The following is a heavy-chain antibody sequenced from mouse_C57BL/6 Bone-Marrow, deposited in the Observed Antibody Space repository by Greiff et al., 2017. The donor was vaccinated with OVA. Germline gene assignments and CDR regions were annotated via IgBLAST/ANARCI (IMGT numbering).Heavy chain of an antibody. J-gene: IGHJ3*01. CDR1: GYTFTGYW. V-gene: IGHV1-9*01. CDR3: GSWDFAY. D-gene: IGHD1-1*01. CDR2: ILPGSGST. Sequence: VKLMESGAELLKPGASVKLSCKATGYTFTGYWIEWVKQRPGHGLEWIGEILPGSGSTNYNEKFKGKATFTADTSSNTAYMQLSSLKSEDSAVYYCGSWDFAYWGQGTLVTVSA.